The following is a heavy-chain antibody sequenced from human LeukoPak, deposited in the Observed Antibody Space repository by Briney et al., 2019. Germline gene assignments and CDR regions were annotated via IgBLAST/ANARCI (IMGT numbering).Heavy chain of an antibody. Sequence: ASVKVSCKASGYTFTSYYMHWVRQAPGQGLEWMGWINPNSGGTNYAQKFQGRVTMTRDTSISTAYMELSRLRSDDTAVYYCARDPGYDFWSGYYWDYWGQGTLVTVSS. V-gene: IGHV1-2*02. D-gene: IGHD3-3*01. J-gene: IGHJ4*02. CDR1: GYTFTSYY. CDR3: ARDPGYDFWSGYYWDY. CDR2: INPNSGGT.